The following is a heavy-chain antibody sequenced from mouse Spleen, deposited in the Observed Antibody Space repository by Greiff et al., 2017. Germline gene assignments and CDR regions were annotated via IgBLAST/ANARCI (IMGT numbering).Heavy chain of an antibody. CDR2: IWSDGST. CDR1: GFSLTSYG. J-gene: IGHJ3*01. V-gene: IGHV2-6-1*01. D-gene: IGHD1-1*01. Sequence: QVQLKESGPGLVAPSQSLSITCTISGFSLTSYGVHWVRQPPGKGLEWLVVIWSDGSTTYNSALKSRLSISKDNSKSQVFLKMNSLQTDDTAMYYCARQNGSSYAWFAYWGQGTLVTVSA. CDR3: ARQNGSSYAWFAY.